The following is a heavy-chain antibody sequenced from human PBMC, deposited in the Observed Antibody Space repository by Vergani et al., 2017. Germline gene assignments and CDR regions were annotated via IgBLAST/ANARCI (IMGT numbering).Heavy chain of an antibody. CDR2: FDPEDGET. D-gene: IGHD6-13*01. Sequence: QVQLVQSGAEVKKPGASVKVSCKVSGYTLTELSMHWVRQAPGKGLEWMGGFDPEDGETIYAQKFQGRVTMTEDTSTDTAYMELSSLRSEDTAVYYCATAIMEIIAAAGPWYAFGIWGQGTMVTVSS. CDR1: GYTLTELS. V-gene: IGHV1-24*01. CDR3: ATAIMEIIAAAGPWYAFGI. J-gene: IGHJ3*02.